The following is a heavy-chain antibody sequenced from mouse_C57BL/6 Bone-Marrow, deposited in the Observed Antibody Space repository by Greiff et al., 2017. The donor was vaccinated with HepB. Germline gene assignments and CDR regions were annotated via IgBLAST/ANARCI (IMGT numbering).Heavy chain of an antibody. CDR1: GFNIKDDY. CDR2: IDPENGDT. Sequence: EVKLQESGAELVRPGASVKLSCTASGFNIKDDYMHWVKQRPEQGLEWIGWIDPENGDTEYASKFQGKATITADTSSNTAYLQLSSLTSEDTAVYYCTFYGKGYWGQGTTLTVSS. V-gene: IGHV14-4*01. CDR3: TFYGKGY. D-gene: IGHD1-1*01. J-gene: IGHJ2*01.